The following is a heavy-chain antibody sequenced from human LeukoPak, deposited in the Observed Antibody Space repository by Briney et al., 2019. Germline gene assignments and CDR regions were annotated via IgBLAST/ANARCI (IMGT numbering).Heavy chain of an antibody. D-gene: IGHD4-23*01. Sequence: AGGSLRLSCAASGFTFSSYAMSWVRQAPGKGLEWVSAISGSGGSTYYADSVKGRFTISRDNSKNTLYLQMNSLRAQDTAVYYCAKYDYGGNPNEYYFDYWGQGTLVTVSS. CDR1: GFTFSSYA. J-gene: IGHJ4*02. CDR3: AKYDYGGNPNEYYFDY. V-gene: IGHV3-23*01. CDR2: ISGSGGST.